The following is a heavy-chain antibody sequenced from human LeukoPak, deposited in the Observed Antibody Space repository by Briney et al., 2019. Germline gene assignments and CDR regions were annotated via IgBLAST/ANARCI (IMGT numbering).Heavy chain of an antibody. CDR1: GYSITNGYY. J-gene: IGHJ6*03. D-gene: IGHD3-3*01. V-gene: IGHV4-38-2*01. CDR3: ARQHDSYYYYYVDV. CDR2: LYHSDSI. Sequence: PSETLSLTCDVSGYSITNGYYWVWLRQPPGKGLEWIGSLYHSDSIYYNPSLKSRVTMSVDTSKNQFSLRLSFGTAADTAVYYCARQHDSYYYYYVDVWGKGTTVTVSS.